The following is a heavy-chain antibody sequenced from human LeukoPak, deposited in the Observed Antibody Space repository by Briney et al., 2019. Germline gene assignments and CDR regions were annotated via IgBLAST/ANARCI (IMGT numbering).Heavy chain of an antibody. CDR1: GFTVSSNY. J-gene: IGHJ5*02. Sequence: GGSLRLSCAASGFTVSSNYMSWVRQAPGKGLEWVSVIYSGGSTYYADSVKGRFTISRDNPKNTLYLQMNSLRAEDTAVYYCARRFYYDSSGYYNWFDPWGQGTLVTVSS. D-gene: IGHD3-22*01. V-gene: IGHV3-53*01. CDR2: IYSGGST. CDR3: ARRFYYDSSGYYNWFDP.